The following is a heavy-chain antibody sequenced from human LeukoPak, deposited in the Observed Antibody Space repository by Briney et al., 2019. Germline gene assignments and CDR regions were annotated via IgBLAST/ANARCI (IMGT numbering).Heavy chain of an antibody. CDR1: GFTFSSYS. Sequence: GGSLRLSCAASGFTFSSYSMNWVRQAPGKGLEWVSSISSSSSYIYYADSVKGRFIISRDNAKNSLYLQMNSLRAEDTAVYYCAREGGDYAFDYWGQGTLVTVSS. D-gene: IGHD2-21*02. J-gene: IGHJ4*02. V-gene: IGHV3-21*01. CDR2: ISSSSSYI. CDR3: AREGGDYAFDY.